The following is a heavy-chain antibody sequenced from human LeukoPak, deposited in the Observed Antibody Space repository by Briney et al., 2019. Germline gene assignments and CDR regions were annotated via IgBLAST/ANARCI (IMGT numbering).Heavy chain of an antibody. Sequence: ASVKVSCKVSGYTLTELSMHWVRQAPGKGLEWMGGFDPEDGETIYAQKFQGRVTMIEDTSTDTAYMELSSLRSEDTAVYYCATVSSWTNYFDYWGQGTLVTVSS. CDR3: ATVSSWTNYFDY. CDR2: FDPEDGET. J-gene: IGHJ4*02. CDR1: GYTLTELS. V-gene: IGHV1-24*01. D-gene: IGHD6-13*01.